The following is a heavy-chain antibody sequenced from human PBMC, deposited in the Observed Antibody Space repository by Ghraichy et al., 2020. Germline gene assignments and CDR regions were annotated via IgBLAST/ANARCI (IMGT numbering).Heavy chain of an antibody. D-gene: IGHD3-10*01. V-gene: IGHV4-59*01. CDR2: IYYSGST. J-gene: IGHJ4*02. CDR3: ASDHYGSGSYRD. CDR1: GGSISSYY. Sequence: SQTLSLTCTVSGGSISSYYWSWIRQPPGKGLEWIGYIYYSGSTNYNPSLKSRVTISVDTSKNQFSLKLSSVTAADTAVYYCASDHYGSGSYRDWGQGTLVTVSS.